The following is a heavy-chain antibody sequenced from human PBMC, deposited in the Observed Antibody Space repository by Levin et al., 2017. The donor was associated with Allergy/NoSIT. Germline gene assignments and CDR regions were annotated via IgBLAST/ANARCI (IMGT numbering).Heavy chain of an antibody. CDR2: IWYDGSNK. CDR1: GFTFSSYG. D-gene: IGHD1/OR15-1a*01. J-gene: IGHJ4*02. CDR3: ARGNTHLDY. Sequence: GESLKISCAASGFTFSSYGMHWVRQAPGKGLEWVAVIWYDGSNKYYADSVKGRFTISRDNSKNTLYLQMNSLRAEDTAVYYCARGNTHLDYWGQGTLVTVSS. V-gene: IGHV3-33*01.